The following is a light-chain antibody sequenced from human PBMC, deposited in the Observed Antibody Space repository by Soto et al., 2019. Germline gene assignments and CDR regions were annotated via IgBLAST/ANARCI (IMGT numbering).Light chain of an antibody. CDR2: AAS. Sequence: DIQMTQSPSYLSPSVGGRVTITCRASQSISSYLNWYQQKPGKXPXXLIYAASSLQSGVPSRFSGTGSGKDFTLPISSLQPEDFATDDCQQSNSTRTFGQGTKGDIK. CDR3: QQSNSTRT. CDR1: QSISSY. V-gene: IGKV1-39*01. J-gene: IGKJ1*01.